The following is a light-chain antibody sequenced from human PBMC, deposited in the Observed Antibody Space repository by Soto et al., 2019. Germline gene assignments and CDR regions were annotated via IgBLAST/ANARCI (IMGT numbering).Light chain of an antibody. Sequence: QSALTQPASVSGSPGQSITISCTGTSSDVGGYDYVSWYQQHPDKAPKLILYDVSNRPSGVSNRFSGSKSGNTASLTISGLQPEDEAEYYCTSYAYSSTPYVFGTGTKLTVL. CDR2: DVS. V-gene: IGLV2-14*03. CDR3: TSYAYSSTPYV. J-gene: IGLJ1*01. CDR1: SSDVGGYDY.